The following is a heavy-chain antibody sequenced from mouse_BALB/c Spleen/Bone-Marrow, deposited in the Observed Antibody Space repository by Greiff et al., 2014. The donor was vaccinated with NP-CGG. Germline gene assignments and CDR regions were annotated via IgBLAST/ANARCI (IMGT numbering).Heavy chain of an antibody. CDR2: ISYDGSN. V-gene: IGHV3-6*02. Sequence: EVQLQQSGPGLVKPSQSLSLTCSVTGYSITSGYYWNWIRRFPGNKLEWMGYISYDGSNNYNPSLKNRISITRDTSKNQFFLKLNSVTTEDTATYYCARERYRYLFAYWGQGTLVTVSA. D-gene: IGHD2-14*01. CDR3: ARERYRYLFAY. CDR1: GYSITSGYY. J-gene: IGHJ3*01.